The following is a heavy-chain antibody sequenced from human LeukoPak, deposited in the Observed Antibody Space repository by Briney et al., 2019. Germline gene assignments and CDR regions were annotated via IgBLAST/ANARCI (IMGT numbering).Heavy chain of an antibody. CDR1: RITFSSYS. J-gene: IGHJ4*02. Sequence: GGSLRLSCVASRITFSSYSMNWVRQAPGKGLEWGSYISSFSGTINYADSVKGRFTISRDNAKNSLYLQMNSLRAEDTAVYYCARDQGGVGYWGQGTLVTVSS. V-gene: IGHV3-48*01. D-gene: IGHD3-16*01. CDR2: ISSFSGTI. CDR3: ARDQGGVGY.